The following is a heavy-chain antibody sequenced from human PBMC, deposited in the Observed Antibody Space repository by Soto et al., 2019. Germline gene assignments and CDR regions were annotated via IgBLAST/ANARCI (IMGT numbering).Heavy chain of an antibody. D-gene: IGHD1-26*01. Sequence: LRLSCAASGFTFSTYAIHWVRQAPGKGLEWVAFISYDGSSRFFADSVKGRFTISRDNSKSTLYLQMNSLKTADTAVYYCARDPATSDRVYWGQGTLVTVSS. J-gene: IGHJ4*02. CDR3: ARDPATSDRVY. CDR2: ISYDGSSR. V-gene: IGHV3-30-3*01. CDR1: GFTFSTYA.